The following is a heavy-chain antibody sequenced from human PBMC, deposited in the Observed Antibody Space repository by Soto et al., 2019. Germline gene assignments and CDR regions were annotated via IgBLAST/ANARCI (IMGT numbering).Heavy chain of an antibody. V-gene: IGHV1-3*01. CDR2: INAGNGNT. CDR1: GYTFTSYA. CDR3: ARGYGGYFHWFDP. D-gene: IGHD4-17*01. J-gene: IGHJ5*02. Sequence: QVQLVQSGAEVKKPGASVKVSCKASGYTFTSYAMHWVRQAPGQRLEWMGWINAGNGNTKYSQKFQGRVTITRDTSAGTAYRDVSSLRSEDTALYYCARGYGGYFHWFDPWGQGTLVTVSS.